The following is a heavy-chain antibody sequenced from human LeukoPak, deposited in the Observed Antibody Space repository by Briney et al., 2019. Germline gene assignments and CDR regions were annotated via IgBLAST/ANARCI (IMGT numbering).Heavy chain of an antibody. V-gene: IGHV3-21*01. J-gene: IGHJ4*02. CDR2: ISSSSSYI. D-gene: IGHD3-16*01. CDR1: GFTFSSYS. Sequence: PGGSLRLSCAASGFTFSSYSMNWVRQAPGKGLEWVSSISSSSSYIYYADSVKGRFTISRDNAKNSLSLQMNSLRAEDTAVYYCARVMITFGGVSDYWGQGTLVTVSS. CDR3: ARVMITFGGVSDY.